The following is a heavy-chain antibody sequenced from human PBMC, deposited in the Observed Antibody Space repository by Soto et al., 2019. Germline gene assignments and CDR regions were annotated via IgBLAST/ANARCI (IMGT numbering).Heavy chain of an antibody. CDR1: GYTFTSYY. J-gene: IGHJ3*02. Sequence: GASVKVSCKASGYTFTSYYMHWVRQAPGQGLEWMGIINPSGGSTSYAQKFQGRVTMTRDTSTSTVYMELSRLRSDDTAVYYCARDRGIAVAGPDDFDIWGQGTMVNVSS. CDR3: ARDRGIAVAGPDDFDI. CDR2: INPSGGST. V-gene: IGHV1-46*01. D-gene: IGHD6-19*01.